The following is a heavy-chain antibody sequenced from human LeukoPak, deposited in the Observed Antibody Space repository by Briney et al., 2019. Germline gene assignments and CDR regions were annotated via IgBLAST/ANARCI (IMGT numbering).Heavy chain of an antibody. CDR3: ARGGFSSSSRGPIDY. Sequence: PSETLSLTCAVSGDSISTVNHYWSWIRQPAGKGLEWIGRIYTSGSTNYNPSLKSRVTISVDTSKNQFSLKLSSVTAADTAVYYCARGGFSSSSRGPIDYWGQGTLVTVSS. V-gene: IGHV4-61*02. D-gene: IGHD6-6*01. CDR1: GDSISTVNHY. J-gene: IGHJ4*02. CDR2: IYTSGST.